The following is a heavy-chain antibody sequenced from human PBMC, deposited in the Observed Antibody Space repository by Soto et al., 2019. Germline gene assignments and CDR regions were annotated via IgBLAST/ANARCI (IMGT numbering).Heavy chain of an antibody. J-gene: IGHJ4*02. V-gene: IGHV4-30-4*01. CDR3: VAMQRWDPTEDS. CDR2: IYYTGTT. Sequence: QLQQSGPGLMKPSQTLSLTCTVSGGSIRTGEYYWTWIRQPPGKGLEWVGYIYYTGTTYYDPSLNSRVTLSLDTSKNQFSLQLRSVTAADTAVYFCVAMQRWDPTEDSWGQGTRVTVSS. CDR1: GGSIRTGEYY. D-gene: IGHD1-26*01.